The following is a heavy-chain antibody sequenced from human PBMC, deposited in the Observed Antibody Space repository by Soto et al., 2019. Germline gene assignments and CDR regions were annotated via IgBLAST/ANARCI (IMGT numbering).Heavy chain of an antibody. D-gene: IGHD4-17*01. CDR3: ASSGEDYGAYVAAPEYFQH. CDR2: IYYSGST. Sequence: QLQLQESGPGLAKPSETLSLTCTVSGGSISSSSYYWGWIRQPPGKGLEWIGSIYYSGSTYYNPSLKSRVTTTVATSKNQFSLKLSSVTAADTAVYYFASSGEDYGAYVAAPEYFQHWGQGTLVTVCS. V-gene: IGHV4-39*01. J-gene: IGHJ1*01. CDR1: GGSISSSSYY.